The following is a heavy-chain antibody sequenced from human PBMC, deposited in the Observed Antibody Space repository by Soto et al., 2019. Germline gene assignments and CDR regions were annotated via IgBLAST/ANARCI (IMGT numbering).Heavy chain of an antibody. J-gene: IGHJ4*02. CDR2: ARDRANGYTT. V-gene: IGHV3-72*01. CDR1: GFSFRDHY. CDR3: TRVGGPPLRDFDS. Sequence: EVQLVESGGGLVQPGGSLRLSCAGSGFSFRDHYIDWVRQAPGKGLEWVGRARDRANGYTTEYATSVKGRFTISRDDSMNSVFLQMDSLKTEDTAVYHCTRVGGPPLRDFDSWGQGTLVTVSS. D-gene: IGHD2-15*01.